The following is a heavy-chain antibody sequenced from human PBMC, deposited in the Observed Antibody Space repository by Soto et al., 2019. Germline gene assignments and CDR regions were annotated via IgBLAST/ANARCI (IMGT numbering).Heavy chain of an antibody. Sequence: PSETLSLTCTVSGGSISSGGYYWSWIRQHPGKGLEWIGYIYYSGSTYYNPSLKSRVTISVDTSKNQFSLKLSSVTAADTAVYYCARSIKQIYCSGGSCYPGPGPNWFDPWGQGTLVTVSS. J-gene: IGHJ5*02. V-gene: IGHV4-31*03. CDR1: GGSISSGGYY. CDR3: ARSIKQIYCSGGSCYPGPGPNWFDP. D-gene: IGHD2-15*01. CDR2: IYYSGST.